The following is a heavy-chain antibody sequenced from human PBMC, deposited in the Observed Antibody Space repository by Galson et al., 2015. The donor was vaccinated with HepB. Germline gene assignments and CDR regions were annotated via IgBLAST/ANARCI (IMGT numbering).Heavy chain of an antibody. J-gene: IGHJ6*02. CDR3: ARNLRGSSWYEYYYYYGMDV. Sequence: SLRLSCAASGFTFSSYAMHWVRQAPGKGLEWVAVISYDGSNKYYADSVKGRFTISRDNSKNTLYLQMNSLRAEDTAVYYCARNLRGSSWYEYYYYYGMDVWGQGTTVTVSS. D-gene: IGHD6-13*01. CDR1: GFTFSSYA. V-gene: IGHV3-30-3*01. CDR2: ISYDGSNK.